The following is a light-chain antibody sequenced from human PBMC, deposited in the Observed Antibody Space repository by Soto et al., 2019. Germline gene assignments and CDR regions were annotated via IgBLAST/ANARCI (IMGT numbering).Light chain of an antibody. CDR1: RSVSRF. J-gene: IGKJ4*01. CDR2: DAS. Sequence: DIQLTQSPSTLSASVGDRLTITCRASRSVSRFLAWFQQKPGKAPRLLIYDASNLESGVPSRFSGSGSWTEFTLTISNLQPDDFATYFCQQSNTFSPTFGGGTKVEI. V-gene: IGKV1-5*01. CDR3: QQSNTFSPT.